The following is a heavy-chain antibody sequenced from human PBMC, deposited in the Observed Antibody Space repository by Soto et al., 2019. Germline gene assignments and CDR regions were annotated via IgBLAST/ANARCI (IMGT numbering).Heavy chain of an antibody. V-gene: IGHV5-51*01. D-gene: IGHD5-18*01. CDR3: ARRPTNRMVNGYYYYGMDV. J-gene: IGHJ6*02. CDR2: IYPGDSDT. CDR1: GYSFTSYW. Sequence: GESLKISCKGSGYSFTSYWIGWVRQMPGKGLEWMGIIYPGDSDTRYSPSFQGQVTISADKSISTAYLQWSSLKASDTAMYYCARRPTNRMVNGYYYYGMDVWGQGTTVTV.